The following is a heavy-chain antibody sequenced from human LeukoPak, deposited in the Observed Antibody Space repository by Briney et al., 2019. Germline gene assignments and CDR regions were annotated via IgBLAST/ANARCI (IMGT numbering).Heavy chain of an antibody. D-gene: IGHD2-2*01. CDR1: GLTFSTYA. V-gene: IGHV3-23*01. J-gene: IGHJ6*02. CDR3: AQDRGARYPFGMDV. Sequence: GGSLRLSCAASGLTFSTYAMRWIRQAPGKGLEWVSSVGGGGTTSYADSVKGRFTISRDLSKITVYLQMNSLRAEDTAVYYCAQDRGARYPFGMDVWGQGTTVTVSS. CDR2: VGGGGTT.